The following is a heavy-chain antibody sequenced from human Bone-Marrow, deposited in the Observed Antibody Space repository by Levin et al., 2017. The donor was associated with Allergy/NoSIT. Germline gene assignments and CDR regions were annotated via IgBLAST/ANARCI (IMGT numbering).Heavy chain of an antibody. J-gene: IGHJ4*02. CDR3: ADIGGSYGAFDY. D-gene: IGHD1-26*01. CDR1: GGSFSGYY. V-gene: IGHV4-34*01. Sequence: PSETLSLTCAVYGGSFSGYYWSWIRQPPGKGLEWIGEINHSGSTNYNPSLKSRVTISVDTSKNQFSLKLSSVTAADTAVYYCADIGGSYGAFDYWGQGTLVTVSS. CDR2: INHSGST.